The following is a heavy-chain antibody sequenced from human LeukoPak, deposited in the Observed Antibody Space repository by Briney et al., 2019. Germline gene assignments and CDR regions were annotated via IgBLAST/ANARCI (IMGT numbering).Heavy chain of an antibody. J-gene: IGHJ5*02. D-gene: IGHD1-26*01. CDR2: TYYRSKWSN. CDR1: GDSVSSNSAA. Sequence: SQTLSLTCAISGDSVSSNSAAWNWIRQSPSRGLEWLGRTYYRSKWSNNYAVSVKSRITINSDTSKNQFALQLNSVTPEDTAVYYCARDLGGAILVMWFDPWGQGTLVTVSS. V-gene: IGHV6-1*01. CDR3: ARDLGGAILVMWFDP.